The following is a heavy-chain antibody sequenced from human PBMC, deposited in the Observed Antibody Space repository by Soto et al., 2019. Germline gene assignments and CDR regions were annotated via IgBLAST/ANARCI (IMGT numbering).Heavy chain of an antibody. V-gene: IGHV3-74*01. D-gene: IGHD3-10*01. CDR2: MNSDRTTK. Sequence: GGSLRLSCAASGYNFSPFWMHWVRQAPGKGLVWVSHMNSDRTTKVYADTVRGRFTIYRDNAENTLYLQMNSLKAEDTAVYYCVRDRGYPDSFDVWGRGTLVTVSS. CDR3: VRDRGYPDSFDV. J-gene: IGHJ3*01. CDR1: GYNFSPFW.